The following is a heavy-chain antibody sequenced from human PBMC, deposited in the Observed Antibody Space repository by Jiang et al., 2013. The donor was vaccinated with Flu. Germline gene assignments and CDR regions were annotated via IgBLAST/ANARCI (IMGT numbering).Heavy chain of an antibody. CDR1: GGTFSSYA. D-gene: IGHD4-17*01. CDR3: ARGPETASWVDYGDRNYYYYYMDV. J-gene: IGHJ6*03. CDR2: IIPIFGTA. Sequence: GAEVKKPGSSVKVSCKASGGTFSSYAISWVRQAPGQGLEWMGGIIPIFGTANYAQKFQGRVTITADESTSTAYMELSSLRSEDTAVYYCARGPETASWVDYGDRNYYYYYMDVWGKGTTVTVSS. V-gene: IGHV1-69*01.